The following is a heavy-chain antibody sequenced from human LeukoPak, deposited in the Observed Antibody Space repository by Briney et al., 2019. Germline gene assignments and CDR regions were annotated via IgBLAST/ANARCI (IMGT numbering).Heavy chain of an antibody. Sequence: GGSLRLSCAASGFTFSSYAMTWVRQAPGKGLEWVSVISGSGSATNYADSVKGRITISRDNSKNTLYLQMNSLRAEDTAVYYCAREVAAAGRGDWFDPWGQGTLVTVSS. V-gene: IGHV3-23*01. D-gene: IGHD6-13*01. J-gene: IGHJ5*02. CDR3: AREVAAAGRGDWFDP. CDR2: ISGSGSAT. CDR1: GFTFSSYA.